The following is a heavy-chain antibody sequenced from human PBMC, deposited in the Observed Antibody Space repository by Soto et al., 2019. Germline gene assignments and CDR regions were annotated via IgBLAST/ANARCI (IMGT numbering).Heavy chain of an antibody. CDR1: GYSFTSYW. V-gene: IGHV5-51*01. D-gene: IGHD2-2*01. CDR2: IYPGDSDT. J-gene: IGHJ3*02. Sequence: VESLKISWKGSGYSFTSYWIGCVRQMPGKGLEWMGIIYPGDSDTRYSPSFQGQVTISADKSISTAYLQWSSLKASDTAMYYCARHPIVVIPAAMGPHAFDIWGQGTMVTVPS. CDR3: ARHPIVVIPAAMGPHAFDI.